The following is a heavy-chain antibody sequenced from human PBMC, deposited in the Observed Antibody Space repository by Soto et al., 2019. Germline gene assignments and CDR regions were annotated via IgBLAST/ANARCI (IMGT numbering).Heavy chain of an antibody. CDR3: ASAPGAAIEAEGGGYYGMDV. CDR2: IYYSGST. D-gene: IGHD6-13*01. J-gene: IGHJ6*02. V-gene: IGHV4-59*01. Sequence: SETLSLTCAVYGGSFSGYYWSWIRQPPGKGLEWIGYIYYSGSTNYNPSLKSRVTISVDTSKNQFSLKLSSVTAADTAVYYCASAPGAAIEAEGGGYYGMDVGGQGTTVTVS. CDR1: GGSFSGYY.